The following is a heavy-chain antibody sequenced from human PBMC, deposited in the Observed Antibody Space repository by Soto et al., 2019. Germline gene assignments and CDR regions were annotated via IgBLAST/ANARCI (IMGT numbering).Heavy chain of an antibody. Sequence: EVQLVESGGGLVKPGGSLRLSCAASGFAFSNAWINWVRQAPGKGLEWVGRIKSKGHGGTTDFAAPVRGRFAISRDDSRNLVYMQMNRLNTEDTAVYYCTTDSYTSVIVVRFDYWGHGTLVTVSS. J-gene: IGHJ4*01. V-gene: IGHV3-15*07. CDR1: GFAFSNAW. CDR2: IKSKGHGGTT. CDR3: TTDSYTSVIVVRFDY. D-gene: IGHD3-22*01.